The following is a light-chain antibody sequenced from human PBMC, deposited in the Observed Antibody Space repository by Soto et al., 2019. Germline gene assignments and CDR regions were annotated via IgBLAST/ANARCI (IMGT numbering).Light chain of an antibody. Sequence: EIVLTQSPGTLSLSPGERATLSCRASQSVSSXXLAWYQQKPGQAPRLLISGASTRATGIPDRFSGSGSGXXXXXXXXXLXPEDXAVXXXXXYDSSPWTFGQGTKVEIK. V-gene: IGKV3-20*01. J-gene: IGKJ1*01. CDR2: GAS. CDR1: QSVSSXX. CDR3: XXYDSSPWT.